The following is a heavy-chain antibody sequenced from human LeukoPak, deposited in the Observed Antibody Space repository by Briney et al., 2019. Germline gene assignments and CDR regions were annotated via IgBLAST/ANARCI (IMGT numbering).Heavy chain of an antibody. CDR1: GFTFSRYP. CDR3: ARSDCVGDNCYSY. V-gene: IGHV3-30*04. D-gene: IGHD2-15*01. Sequence: GGSLRLSCAASGFTFSRYPMHWVRQAPGKGLEWVAVISYDESSKYYADSVKGRFTISRGNSKNTLYLQMNSVRAEDTAVYYCARSDCVGDNCYSYWGQGTLVTVSS. CDR2: ISYDESSK. J-gene: IGHJ4*02.